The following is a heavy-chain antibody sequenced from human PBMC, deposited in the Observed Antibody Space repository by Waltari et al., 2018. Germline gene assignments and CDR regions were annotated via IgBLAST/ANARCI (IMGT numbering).Heavy chain of an antibody. CDR2: INPNSGGT. CDR1: GYTFTGYY. V-gene: IGHV1-2*02. J-gene: IGHJ4*02. Sequence: QVQLVQSGAEVKKPGASVKVSCKASGYTFTGYYMHWVRQAPGQGLEWMGWINPNSGGTNYAQKLQGRVTMTRDTSISTAYMELSRLRSDDTAVYYCARGQDSSGWYFDFDYWGQGTLVTVSS. D-gene: IGHD6-19*01. CDR3: ARGQDSSGWYFDFDY.